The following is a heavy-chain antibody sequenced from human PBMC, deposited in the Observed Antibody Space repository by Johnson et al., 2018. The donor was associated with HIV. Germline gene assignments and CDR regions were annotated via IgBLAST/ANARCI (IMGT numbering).Heavy chain of an antibody. J-gene: IGHJ3*01. Sequence: VQLVDSGGGLMQPGGSLRLSCVASGFTVSNNFMSWVRQAPGKGLEWVSVIYSGGRTYYTDSVKGRFTISRDTAKNTLYLQMNSLRVEDTAVYYCARDPITPYERGPDAFDVWGQGTVVTVSS. V-gene: IGHV3-53*01. CDR2: IYSGGRT. CDR1: GFTVSNNF. D-gene: IGHD2-21*01. CDR3: ARDPITPYERGPDAFDV.